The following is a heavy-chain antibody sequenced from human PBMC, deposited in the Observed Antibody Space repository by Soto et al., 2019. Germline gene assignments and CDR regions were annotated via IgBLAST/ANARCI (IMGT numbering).Heavy chain of an antibody. CDR1: GFFFSSYA. Sequence: GGSLRLSCAASGFFFSSYAMSWVRQAPGKGLEWVSGIGGSGGYKSYADSVKGRFTISRDNSKNTLYLHMNSLGAEDKAVYYCAKDAARVSSTFNYFDYWGQGTLVTVSS. J-gene: IGHJ4*02. CDR3: AKDAARVSSTFNYFDY. V-gene: IGHV3-23*01. D-gene: IGHD6-13*01. CDR2: IGGSGGYK.